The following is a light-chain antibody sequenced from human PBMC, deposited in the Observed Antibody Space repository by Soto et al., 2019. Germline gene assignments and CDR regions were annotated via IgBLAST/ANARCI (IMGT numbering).Light chain of an antibody. Sequence: DIQLTQSPSFLSASLGDRVTITCRASQVISTSLAWYQVKPGKAPKLLIYAASTLESGVPSRFSATVSGTEFSLTITSLQPEDFATYYCQQLFDSPITFGQGTRLEIK. J-gene: IGKJ5*01. CDR3: QQLFDSPIT. V-gene: IGKV1-9*01. CDR1: QVISTS. CDR2: AAS.